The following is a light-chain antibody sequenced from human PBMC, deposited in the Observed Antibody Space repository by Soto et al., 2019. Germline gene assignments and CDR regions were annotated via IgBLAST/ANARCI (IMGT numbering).Light chain of an antibody. CDR2: DAS. CDR3: QQRSNWPIT. J-gene: IGKJ5*01. V-gene: IGKV3-11*01. CDR1: QSVTSN. Sequence: EIFMTQSPSTPSASPVETATFSCRASQSVTSNVAWYQQKPGQAPRLLIYDASNRATGIPARFSGSGSGTDFTLTISSLEPEDFAVYYCQQRSNWPITFGQGTRLEIK.